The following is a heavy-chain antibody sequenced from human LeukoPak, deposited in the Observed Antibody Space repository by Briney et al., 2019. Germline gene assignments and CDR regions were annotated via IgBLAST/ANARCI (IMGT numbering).Heavy chain of an antibody. V-gene: IGHV3-74*01. Sequence: GGSRRLSCAASGCTFSNYWMHWVRPAPGKGLVWVSCIYSEGSTTNYVDAVKGRFTISRDNAKNTLYLQMNSLRVEDTAMYYCARDSGSYFLFWGHGTLVTVSS. J-gene: IGHJ4*01. CDR1: GCTFSNYW. CDR3: ARDSGSYFLF. D-gene: IGHD1-26*01. CDR2: IYSEGSTT.